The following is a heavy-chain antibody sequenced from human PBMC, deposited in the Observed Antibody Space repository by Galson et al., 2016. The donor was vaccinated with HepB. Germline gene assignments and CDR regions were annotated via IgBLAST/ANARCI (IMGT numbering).Heavy chain of an antibody. V-gene: IGHV4-61*01. J-gene: IGHJ3*02. CDR3: ARISIQFDAFDI. Sequence: SETLSLTCSVSGVSVRSGSYYWSWLRQPPGKGLEWIGYIYNAGNTDYTPSLKSRVTISLDTSKNDFSLNLNSVTAADTAVYYCARISIQFDAFDIWGQGTIVTVSA. CDR2: IYNAGNT. CDR1: GVSVRSGSYY.